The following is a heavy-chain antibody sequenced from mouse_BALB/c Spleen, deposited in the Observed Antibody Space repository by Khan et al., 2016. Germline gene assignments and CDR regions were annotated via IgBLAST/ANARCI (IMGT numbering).Heavy chain of an antibody. CDR2: IDPESGDT. D-gene: IGHD2-1*01. CDR1: AFNIKDYY. CDR3: KAIYYVNSIYFDY. V-gene: IGHV14-4*02. J-gene: IGHJ2*01. Sequence: VQLKQSGAELVRSGASVKLSCTASAFNIKDYYIHWVKQRPEQGLEWIGWIDPESGDTEYVPKFQGKATVTADTSSNTAYLQLSSLTSEDSAVYYWKAIYYVNSIYFDYWGQGTTLTVSS.